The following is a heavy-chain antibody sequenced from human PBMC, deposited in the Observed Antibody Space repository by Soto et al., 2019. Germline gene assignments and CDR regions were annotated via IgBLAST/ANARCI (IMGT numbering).Heavy chain of an antibody. CDR1: GGSISSYY. D-gene: IGHD4-17*01. V-gene: IGHV4-59*08. CDR3: ARNYGGNVDY. Sequence: QVQLQESGPGLVRPSETLSLTCTVSGGSISSYYWSWIRQPPGKGLEWIGYIYYSGSANYNPSLNSRVTISVDTSTTQLSLTLSSATAAATAVYYCARNYGGNVDYWGQGTLVTVSS. J-gene: IGHJ4*02. CDR2: IYYSGSA.